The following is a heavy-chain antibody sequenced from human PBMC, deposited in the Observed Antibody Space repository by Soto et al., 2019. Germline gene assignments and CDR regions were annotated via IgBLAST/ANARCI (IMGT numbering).Heavy chain of an antibody. CDR3: ARGLGYSYGYPNYYYYGMDV. D-gene: IGHD5-18*01. J-gene: IGHJ6*02. CDR2: IYYSGST. CDR1: GGSISSYY. Sequence: SETLSLTCTVSGGSISSYYWSWIRQPPGKGLEWIGYIYYSGSTNYNPSLKSRVTISVDTSKNQFSLKLSSVTAADTAVYYCARGLGYSYGYPNYYYYGMDVWGQGTTVTVSS. V-gene: IGHV4-59*12.